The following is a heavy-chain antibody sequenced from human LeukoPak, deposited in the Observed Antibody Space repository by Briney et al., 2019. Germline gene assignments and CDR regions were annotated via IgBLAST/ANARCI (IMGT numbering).Heavy chain of an antibody. D-gene: IGHD3-9*01. CDR2: INPNSGGT. V-gene: IGHV1-2*02. CDR1: GYTFTGYY. J-gene: IGHJ5*02. CDR3: ARDKELLRYFDWFPGGFDP. Sequence: ASVKVSCKASGYTFTGYYMHWVRQAPGQGLEWMGWINPNSGGTNYAQKFQGRVTMTRDTSISTAYMELSRLRSDDTAVYYCARDKELLRYFDWFPGGFDPWGQGTLVTVSS.